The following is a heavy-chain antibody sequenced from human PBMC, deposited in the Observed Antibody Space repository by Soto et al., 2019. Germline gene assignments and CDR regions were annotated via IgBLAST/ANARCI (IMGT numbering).Heavy chain of an antibody. Sequence: QITLKESGPTLVKPTQTLTLTCTFSGFSLRNSGVGVGWIRQPPGKALEWLALIYWDDDKRYSPSLKSTLTHPNDTSKNQVVLTMTNMDPVDTATYYCAHVTTGGFCFDYWGQGTLVTVSS. CDR2: IYWDDDK. CDR1: GFSLRNSGVG. CDR3: AHVTTGGFCFDY. D-gene: IGHD4-17*01. V-gene: IGHV2-5*02. J-gene: IGHJ4*02.